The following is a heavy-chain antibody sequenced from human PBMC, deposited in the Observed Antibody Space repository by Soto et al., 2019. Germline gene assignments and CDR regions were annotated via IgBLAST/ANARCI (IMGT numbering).Heavy chain of an antibody. J-gene: IGHJ4*02. CDR1: GGSFSGYY. Sequence: PSETLSLTCAVYGGSFSGYYWSWIRQPPGKGLEWIGEIDHSGGTNYNASLKSRVTISADTSNNQFSLKLSSVTAADTAIYYCARGRLGGAANWGQGTLVTSPQ. V-gene: IGHV4-34*01. CDR2: IDHSGGT. CDR3: ARGRLGGAAN. D-gene: IGHD3-16*01.